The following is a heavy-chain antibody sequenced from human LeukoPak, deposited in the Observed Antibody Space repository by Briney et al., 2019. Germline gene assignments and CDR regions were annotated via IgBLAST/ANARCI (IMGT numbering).Heavy chain of an antibody. D-gene: IGHD3-22*01. CDR2: IKQDGSEK. J-gene: IGHJ6*02. CDR3: ARDTYYYNSSAFYHYYYGMDV. Sequence: EAGGSLRLSCAASGFTFSSYWMSWVRQAPGKGLEWVANIKQDGSEKYYVDSVKGRFTISRDNAKNSLYLQMNSLRAEDTAVYYCARDTYYYNSSAFYHYYYGMDVWGQGTTVTVSS. V-gene: IGHV3-7*01. CDR1: GFTFSSYW.